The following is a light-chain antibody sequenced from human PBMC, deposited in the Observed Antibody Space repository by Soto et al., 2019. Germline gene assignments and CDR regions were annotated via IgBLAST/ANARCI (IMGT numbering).Light chain of an antibody. CDR1: NSDVGKYDF. V-gene: IGLV2-23*02. CDR2: EVN. Sequence: QSALTQPASVSGTPGQSITISCTGTNSDVGKYDFVSWYQHYPDKAPKFIIYEVNKRPSGVSHRFSGPKSGSTASLTISGLQAEDEAHYYCCSYTSSETVVFGGGTKVTVL. CDR3: CSYTSSETVV. J-gene: IGLJ3*02.